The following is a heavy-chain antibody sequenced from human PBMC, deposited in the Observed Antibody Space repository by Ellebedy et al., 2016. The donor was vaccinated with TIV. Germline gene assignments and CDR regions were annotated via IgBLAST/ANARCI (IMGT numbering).Heavy chain of an antibody. CDR1: GFIGSSSF. V-gene: IGHV3-66*01. CDR2: TFDGGST. CDR3: AKDAGNGVNYGMDV. Sequence: GESLKISXAASGFIGSSSFMSWVRQAPGSGPEPVVFTFDGGSTYYADSVKGRFTIPRDNFKNMLTLQMDSLRAEDTAVYYCAKDAGNGVNYGMDVWGQGTTVTVSS. J-gene: IGHJ6*02. D-gene: IGHD3-10*01.